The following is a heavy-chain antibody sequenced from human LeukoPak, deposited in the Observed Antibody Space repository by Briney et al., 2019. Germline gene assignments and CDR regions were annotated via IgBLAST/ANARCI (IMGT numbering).Heavy chain of an antibody. D-gene: IGHD3-10*01. Sequence: PGGSLRLSCAASGFTFSSYAMSWVRQAPGKGLEWVSAISGSGGSTYYADSVKGRFTISRDNSKNTLYLQMNSLRVEDTAVYYCASRDRGYYYGMDVWGQGTTVTVSS. CDR2: ISGSGGST. V-gene: IGHV3-23*01. CDR1: GFTFSSYA. J-gene: IGHJ6*02. CDR3: ASRDRGYYYGMDV.